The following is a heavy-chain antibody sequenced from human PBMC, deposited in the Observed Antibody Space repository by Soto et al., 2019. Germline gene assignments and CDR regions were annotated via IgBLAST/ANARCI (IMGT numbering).Heavy chain of an antibody. CDR2: IYYSGST. D-gene: IGHD4-17*01. V-gene: IGHV4-59*01. Sequence: SETLSLTCSVSGGSTSSYYWSWIRQPPGKGLEWIGYIYYSGSTDYSPSLKSRVTMSIDTSQNQVSLKLTSVTTADTAVYYCARGIKYGDYSRWFDPWGPGTLVTVSS. CDR3: ARGIKYGDYSRWFDP. CDR1: GGSTSSYY. J-gene: IGHJ5*02.